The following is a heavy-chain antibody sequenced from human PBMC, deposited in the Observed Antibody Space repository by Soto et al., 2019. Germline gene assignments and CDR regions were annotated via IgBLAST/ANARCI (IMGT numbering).Heavy chain of an antibody. V-gene: IGHV1-69*13. CDR3: ARDLDSSGFPVDYYYGMDV. CDR1: GGTFSSYA. CDR2: IIPIFGTA. D-gene: IGHD6-19*01. Sequence: GASVKVSCKASGGTFSSYAISWVRQAPGQGLEWTGGIIPIFGTANYAQKFQGRVTITADESTSTAYMELSSLRSEDTAVYYCARDLDSSGFPVDYYYGMDVWGQGTTVTVSS. J-gene: IGHJ6*02.